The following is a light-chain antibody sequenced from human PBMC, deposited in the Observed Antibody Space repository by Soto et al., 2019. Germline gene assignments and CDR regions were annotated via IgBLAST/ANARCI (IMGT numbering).Light chain of an antibody. CDR2: KAS. V-gene: IGKV1D-13*01. J-gene: IGKJ1*01. CDR3: QQYNNWPPWT. CDR1: QGIRND. Sequence: IQMTQSPSSLSASVGDRVNITCRASQGIRNDLAWYQQKPGKAPKLLIYKASSLESGVPSRFSGSGSGTEFTLTISSLQSEDFAVYYCQQYNNWPPWTFGQGTKVDI.